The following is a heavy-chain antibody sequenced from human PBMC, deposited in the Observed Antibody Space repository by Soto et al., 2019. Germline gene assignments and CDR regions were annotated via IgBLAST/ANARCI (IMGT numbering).Heavy chain of an antibody. CDR3: ARSYYYDSSGYYSPLFY. Sequence: TLSLTCTFSVVSISSGGYYCSWIRQHPWKGLEWIGYIYYSGSTYYNPSLKSRVTISVDTSKNQFSLKLSSVTAADTAVYYCARSYYYDSSGYYSPLFYWGQGTLVTVSS. CDR1: VVSISSGGYY. V-gene: IGHV4-31*03. D-gene: IGHD3-22*01. J-gene: IGHJ4*02. CDR2: IYYSGST.